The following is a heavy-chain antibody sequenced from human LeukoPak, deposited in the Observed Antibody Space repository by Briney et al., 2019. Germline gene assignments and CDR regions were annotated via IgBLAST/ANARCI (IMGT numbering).Heavy chain of an antibody. Sequence: SETLSLTCTVSGGSISSGGYYWSWIRQPPGKGLEWIGYIYHGGSTYYNPSLKSRVTISVDRSENQFSLKLSSVTAADTAVYYCARVASGAPTYWGQGTLVTVSS. J-gene: IGHJ4*02. CDR1: GGSISSGGYY. V-gene: IGHV4-30-2*01. CDR3: ARVASGAPTY. D-gene: IGHD1-26*01. CDR2: IYHGGST.